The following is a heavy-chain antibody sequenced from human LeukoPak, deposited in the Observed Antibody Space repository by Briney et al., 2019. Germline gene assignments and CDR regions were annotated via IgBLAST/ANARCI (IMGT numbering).Heavy chain of an antibody. D-gene: IGHD3-22*01. CDR2: IYYGGSP. V-gene: IGHV4-59*08. Sequence: SETLSLTCTVSGGSISSRYWSWIRQPPGRGLEWIGYIYYGGSPNYNPSLKSRVTISLDTSKNQFSLKVNSVTAADTAMYYCARHSYSSGYTPFDYWGQGTLVTVSS. CDR1: GGSISSRY. CDR3: ARHSYSSGYTPFDY. J-gene: IGHJ4*02.